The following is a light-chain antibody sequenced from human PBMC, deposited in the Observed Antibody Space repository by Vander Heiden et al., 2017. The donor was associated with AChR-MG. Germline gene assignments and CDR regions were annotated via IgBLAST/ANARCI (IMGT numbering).Light chain of an antibody. CDR2: EVS. Sequence: QSALTQPPSASGSPGPSVTIPCTGTSSDVGGYNYGSWYQQHPGKAPKLMIYEVSKRPSGVPDRFSGSKSGNTASLTVSGLQAEDEADYYCSSYAGSNNLVFGGGTKLTVL. V-gene: IGLV2-8*01. J-gene: IGLJ2*01. CDR1: SSDVGGYNY. CDR3: SSYAGSNNLV.